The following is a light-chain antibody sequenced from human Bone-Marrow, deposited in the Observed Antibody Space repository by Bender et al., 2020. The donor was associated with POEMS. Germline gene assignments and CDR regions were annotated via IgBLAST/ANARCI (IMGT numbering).Light chain of an antibody. J-gene: IGLJ2*01. Sequence: SYELTQPPSVSVSPGQTASITCSGDKLGSKYASWYQHRPGQSPVLVIYQDTKRPSGIPERFSGSTSGNTASLTISGTQTMDEADYYCQSWGSNTAVFGGGTKLTVL. CDR2: QDT. V-gene: IGLV3-1*01. CDR1: KLGSKY. CDR3: QSWGSNTAV.